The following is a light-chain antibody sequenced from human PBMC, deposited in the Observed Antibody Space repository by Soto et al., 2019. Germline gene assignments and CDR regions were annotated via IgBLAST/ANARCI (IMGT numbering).Light chain of an antibody. CDR2: AAF. CDR3: LQHNTYPLT. CDR1: QGIGND. Sequence: DLQMTQSPSSLSASVGDRVTITCRASQGIGNDLGWYQQKPGKPPKRLIYAAFSWQSGVPSRFSGDGSGTEFTLTIDSLQPEDFATYYCLQHNTYPLTFGGGTKVEIK. V-gene: IGKV1-17*01. J-gene: IGKJ4*01.